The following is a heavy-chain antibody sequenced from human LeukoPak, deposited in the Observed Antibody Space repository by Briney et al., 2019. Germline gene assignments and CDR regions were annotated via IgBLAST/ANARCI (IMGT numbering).Heavy chain of an antibody. D-gene: IGHD6-13*01. Sequence: PGGSLRLSCAASGFTFWDFPMHWVRQAPGKGLEWVSLIRGDGTGIYYADSVKGRFTVARDNSRNSLYLQMNSLRSEVTALYFCAKDKAAAAGQALFENWGQGTLVTVST. CDR3: AKDKAAAAGQALFEN. V-gene: IGHV3-43*02. CDR2: IRGDGTGI. J-gene: IGHJ4*02. CDR1: GFTFWDFP.